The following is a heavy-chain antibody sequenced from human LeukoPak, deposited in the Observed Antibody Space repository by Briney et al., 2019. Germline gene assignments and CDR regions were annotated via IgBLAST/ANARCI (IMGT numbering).Heavy chain of an antibody. V-gene: IGHV4-39*01. CDR3: SRYRVGTIRGLDY. CDR2: MYYSGST. J-gene: IGHJ4*02. Sequence: KPSETLSLTCSVSGGSITSSSYNWGWIRQPPGKGLEWIGSMYYSGSTFYNPPLKSRVTISVDTSKNQFSLKLSSVTAADTAVYYCSRYRVGTIRGLDYWGQGTLVTVSS. D-gene: IGHD5-12*01. CDR1: GGSITSSSYN.